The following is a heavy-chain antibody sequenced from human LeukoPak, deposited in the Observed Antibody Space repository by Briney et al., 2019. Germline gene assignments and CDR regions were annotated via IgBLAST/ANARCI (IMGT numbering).Heavy chain of an antibody. D-gene: IGHD3-10*01. V-gene: IGHV1-18*01. Sequence: GASVKISCKASDYTFTSFGTSWVRQAPGQGLEWMGWISGYNGKTNYAQILQGRVTMTTDTSSNTAYMELRSLTSDDTAVYYCARASPLDTMVRGVIIAAFDIWGQGTMVTVSS. CDR1: DYTFTSFG. J-gene: IGHJ3*02. CDR2: ISGYNGKT. CDR3: ARASPLDTMVRGVIIAAFDI.